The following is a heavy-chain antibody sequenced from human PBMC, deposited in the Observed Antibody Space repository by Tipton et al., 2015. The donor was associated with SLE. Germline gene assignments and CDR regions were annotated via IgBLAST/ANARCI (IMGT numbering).Heavy chain of an antibody. D-gene: IGHD4-23*01. CDR1: GYTFTSYY. V-gene: IGHV1-8*02. Sequence: QSGPEVKKSGASVKVSCKAPGYTFTSYYMHWVRQAPGQGLEWMGWMNPKSSNTGFAQKFQGRVTMTRNNAITTAYMELSSLRSEDTAIYYCTRRCGKGFAYWGQGTLITVSS. CDR2: MNPKSSNT. J-gene: IGHJ4*02. CDR3: TRRCGKGFAY.